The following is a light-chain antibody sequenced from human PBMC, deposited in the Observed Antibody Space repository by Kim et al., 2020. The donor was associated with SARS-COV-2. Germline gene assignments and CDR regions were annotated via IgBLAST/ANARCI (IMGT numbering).Light chain of an antibody. CDR1: QSISSNY. Sequence: LSLGERATLSCRASQSISSNYLAWYQLRLGHPPRLLIYRASSRATGIPDRFSGSGSGTDFTLTISRLEPEDFAVYYCQQYGASPFFGQGTRLEIK. CDR3: QQYGASPF. V-gene: IGKV3-20*01. CDR2: RAS. J-gene: IGKJ5*01.